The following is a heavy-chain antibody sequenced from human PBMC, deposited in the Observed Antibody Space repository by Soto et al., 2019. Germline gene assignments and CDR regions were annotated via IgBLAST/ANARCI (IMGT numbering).Heavy chain of an antibody. CDR1: GFTFSSYA. J-gene: IGHJ3*02. CDR2: ISGSGGST. Sequence: PGGSLRLSCAASGFTFSSYAMSWVRQAPGKGLEWVSAISGSGGSTYYADSVKGRFTISRDNSKNTLYLQMNSLRAEDTAVYYCAKNSGRNPLQYYYDSSGYFFRRRDAFDIWGQGTMVTVSS. D-gene: IGHD3-22*01. CDR3: AKNSGRNPLQYYYDSSGYFFRRRDAFDI. V-gene: IGHV3-23*01.